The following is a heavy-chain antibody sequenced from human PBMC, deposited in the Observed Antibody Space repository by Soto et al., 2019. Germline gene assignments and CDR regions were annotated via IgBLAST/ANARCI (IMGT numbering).Heavy chain of an antibody. D-gene: IGHD6-13*01. CDR1: GGSIISGDYY. J-gene: IGHJ4*02. CDR2: IYYSGST. V-gene: IGHV4-30-4*01. Sequence: SETLSLTCTVSGGSIISGDYYWSLIRQPPGKGLEWIGSIYYSGSTYYNPSLKSRVTISVDTSKNQFSLKLNSVTAADTAVYYCASRHSSPYFDYWGQGTLVTVSS. CDR3: ASRHSSPYFDY.